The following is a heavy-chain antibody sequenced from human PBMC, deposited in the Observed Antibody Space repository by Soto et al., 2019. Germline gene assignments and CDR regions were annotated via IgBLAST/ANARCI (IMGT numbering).Heavy chain of an antibody. D-gene: IGHD6-19*01. V-gene: IGHV4-39*01. CDR1: GGSVSSSSCY. CDR2: IYYSGST. Sequence: SETLSLTCTVSGGSVSSSSCYWGWIRQPPGKGLEWIGSIYYSGSTYYNPSLKSRVTISVDTSKNQFSLKLSSVTAADTAVYYCVRHAQWLIRAYWGQGSLVTVSS. J-gene: IGHJ4*02. CDR3: VRHAQWLIRAY.